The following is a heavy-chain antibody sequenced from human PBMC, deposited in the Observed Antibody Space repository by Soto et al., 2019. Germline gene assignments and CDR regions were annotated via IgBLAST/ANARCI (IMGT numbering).Heavy chain of an antibody. V-gene: IGHV3-30-3*01. J-gene: IGHJ4*02. D-gene: IGHD6-19*01. CDR1: GFTFSSYA. CDR2: ISYDGSNK. CDR3: ARPNIIGWFTPFDS. Sequence: QVQLVESGGGVVQPGRSLRLSCAASGFTFSSYAMHWVRQAPGKGLEWVAVISYDGSNKYYADSVTGRFTISRDNSKNTLYLQMNSLRAEDTAVYYCARPNIIGWFTPFDSWGQGTLVTVSS.